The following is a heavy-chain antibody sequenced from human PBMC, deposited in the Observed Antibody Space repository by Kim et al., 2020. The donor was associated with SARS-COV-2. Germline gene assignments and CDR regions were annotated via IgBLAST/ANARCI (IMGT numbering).Heavy chain of an antibody. J-gene: IGHJ6*02. CDR3: AKEIGYYYGMDV. Sequence: YYADAVKGRFTITRDNSKNTLYLQMNSLRAEDTAVYYCAKEIGYYYGMDVWGQRTTVTVSS. V-gene: IGHV3-23*01.